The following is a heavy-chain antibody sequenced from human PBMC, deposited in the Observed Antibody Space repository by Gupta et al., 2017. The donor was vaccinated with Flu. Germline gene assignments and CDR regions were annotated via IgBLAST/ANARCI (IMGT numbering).Heavy chain of an antibody. J-gene: IGHJ4*02. CDR2: IIPIFGTA. Sequence: GQGLEWMGGIIPIFGTANYAQKFQGRVTITADKSTSTAYMELSSLRSEDTAVYYCARPSASTIFGVVTYFDYWGQGTLVTVSS. CDR3: ARPSASTIFGVVTYFDY. V-gene: IGHV1-69*06. D-gene: IGHD3-3*01.